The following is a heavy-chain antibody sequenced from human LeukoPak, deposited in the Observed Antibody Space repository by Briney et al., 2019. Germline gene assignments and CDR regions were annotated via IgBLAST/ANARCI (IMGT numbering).Heavy chain of an antibody. CDR2: IIPILGIA. J-gene: IGHJ4*02. CDR1: GGTFSSYA. CDR3: ASPPRSGSYFDY. Sequence: ASVKVSCKASGGTFSSYAISWVRQAPGQGLEWMGRIIPILGIANYAQKFKGRVTITADKSTSTAYMEMSSLRSEDTAVYYCASPPRSGSYFDYWGQGTLVTVSS. D-gene: IGHD1-26*01. V-gene: IGHV1-69*04.